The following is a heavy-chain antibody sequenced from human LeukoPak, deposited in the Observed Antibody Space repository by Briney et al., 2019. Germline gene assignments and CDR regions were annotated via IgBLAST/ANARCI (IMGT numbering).Heavy chain of an antibody. CDR3: ARRVFYGSGNYPYYFDY. D-gene: IGHD3-10*01. CDR2: IIPIFGTA. CDR1: GGTFSSYA. Sequence: GASVKVSCKASGGTFSSYAISWVRQAPGQGLEWMGGIIPIFGTANYAQKFQGRVTMTTDTSTSTAYMELRSLISDDTAVYYCARRVFYGSGNYPYYFDYWAREPWSRSPQ. V-gene: IGHV1-69*05. J-gene: IGHJ4*02.